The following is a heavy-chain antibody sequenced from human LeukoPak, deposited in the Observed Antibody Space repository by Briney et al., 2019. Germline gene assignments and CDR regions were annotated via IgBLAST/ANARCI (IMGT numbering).Heavy chain of an antibody. CDR3: ARGRGYSGYDLDY. D-gene: IGHD5-12*01. V-gene: IGHV4-59*01. J-gene: IGHJ4*02. Sequence: SETLSLTCTVSGGSISSYYWSWIRQPPGKGLEWIGYVYYSGSTNYNPSLKSRVTISVDTSKNQFSLKLSSVTAADTAVYYCARGRGYSGYDLDYWGQGTLVTVSS. CDR1: GGSISSYY. CDR2: VYYSGST.